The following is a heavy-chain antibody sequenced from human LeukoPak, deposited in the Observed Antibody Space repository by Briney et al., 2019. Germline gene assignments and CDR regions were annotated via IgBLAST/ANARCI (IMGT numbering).Heavy chain of an antibody. CDR2: ISYDGSNK. V-gene: IGHV3-30*04. CDR3: AKDRGWRGYSGHGQGYFDY. J-gene: IGHJ4*02. CDR1: GFTFSSYA. D-gene: IGHD5-12*01. Sequence: GRTLRLSCAASGFTFSSYAMHWVRQAPGKGLEWVAVISYDGSNKYYADSVKGRFTISRDNSKNTLYLQMNSLRAEDTAVYYCAKDRGWRGYSGHGQGYFDYWGQGTLVTVSS.